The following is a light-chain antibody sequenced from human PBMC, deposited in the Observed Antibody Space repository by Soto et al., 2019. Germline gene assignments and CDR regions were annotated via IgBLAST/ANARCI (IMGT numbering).Light chain of an antibody. V-gene: IGKV3-20*01. CDR3: QQYGSSIT. CDR1: QSVSSSY. J-gene: IGKJ5*01. CDR2: GTS. Sequence: EIALTQSPGTLSLSPGERATLSCTASQSVSSSYLAWYQQKPGKAPRLLIYGTSSRATGIPDRLSGSGAGTDFTLTIRRLEPEYFAVFYCQQYGSSITFGQGTRLEIK.